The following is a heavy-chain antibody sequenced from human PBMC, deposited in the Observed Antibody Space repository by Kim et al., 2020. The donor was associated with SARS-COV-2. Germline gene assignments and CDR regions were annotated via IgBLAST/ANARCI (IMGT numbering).Heavy chain of an antibody. CDR2: IIPIFGTA. V-gene: IGHV1-69*13. CDR1: GGTFSSYA. CDR3: ARVWSGRRWYGGTYYYMDV. Sequence: SVKVSCKASGGTFSSYAISWVRQAPGQGLEWMGGIIPIFGTANYAQKFQGRVTITADESTSTAYMELSSLRSEDTAVYYCARVWSGRRWYGGTYYYMDVWGKGTTVTVSS. J-gene: IGHJ6*03. D-gene: IGHD3-3*01.